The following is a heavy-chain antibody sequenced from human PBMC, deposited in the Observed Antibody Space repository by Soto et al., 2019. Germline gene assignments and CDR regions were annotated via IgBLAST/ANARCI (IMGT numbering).Heavy chain of an antibody. V-gene: IGHV4-59*08. D-gene: IGHD3-10*01. J-gene: IGHJ4*02. CDR3: ARRYGLGSFDY. CDR2: IYYSGST. CDR1: GGSISSYY. Sequence: QVQLQESGPGLVKPSETLSLTCTVSGGSISSYYWSWIRQPPGKGLEWIGYIYYSGSTNYNPSLQRRVTISVDTSKNQLSLKLSSVTAADTAVYYCARRYGLGSFDYWGQGTLVTVSS.